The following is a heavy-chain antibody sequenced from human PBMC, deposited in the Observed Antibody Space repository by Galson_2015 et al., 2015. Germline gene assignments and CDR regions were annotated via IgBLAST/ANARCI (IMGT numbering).Heavy chain of an antibody. V-gene: IGHV3-72*01. J-gene: IGHJ4*01. Sequence: SLRLSCAASGFNVGDHNMDWVRLAPGKGLEWVGRIRNKCKFSTKEYGASVQGRVSISRDDSKNSLFLQMDRLVSGDTAVYYCARSPGGVAPFDCWGQGALVTVSS. D-gene: IGHD2-8*02. CDR1: GFNVGDHN. CDR2: IRNKCKFSTK. CDR3: ARSPGGVAPFDC.